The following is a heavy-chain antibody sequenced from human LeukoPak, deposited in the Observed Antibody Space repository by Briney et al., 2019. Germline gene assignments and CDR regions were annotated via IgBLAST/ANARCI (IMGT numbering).Heavy chain of an antibody. CDR1: GYTFTGYY. J-gene: IGHJ4*02. Sequence: ASVKVSCKASGYTFTGYYMHWVRQAPGQGLEWMGWINPNSGGTNYARKFQGRVTMTRDTSISTAYMELSRLRSDDTAVYYWARDLADYGDYDDYWGQGTLVTVSS. D-gene: IGHD4-17*01. V-gene: IGHV1-2*02. CDR3: ARDLADYGDYDDY. CDR2: INPNSGGT.